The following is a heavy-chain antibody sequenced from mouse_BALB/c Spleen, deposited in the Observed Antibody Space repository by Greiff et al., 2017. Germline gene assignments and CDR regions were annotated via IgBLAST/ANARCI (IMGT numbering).Heavy chain of an antibody. Sequence: VQLQQSGAELASPGASVKMSCKASGYTFTSYTMHWVNQRPGQGLEWIGYINPSSGYTNYNQKFKDKATLTADKSSSTAYMQLSSLTSEDSAVYYCARVWGAMDYWGQGTSVTVSS. D-gene: IGHD2-10*02. V-gene: IGHV1-4*01. CDR3: ARVWGAMDY. J-gene: IGHJ4*01. CDR2: INPSSGYT. CDR1: GYTFTSYT.